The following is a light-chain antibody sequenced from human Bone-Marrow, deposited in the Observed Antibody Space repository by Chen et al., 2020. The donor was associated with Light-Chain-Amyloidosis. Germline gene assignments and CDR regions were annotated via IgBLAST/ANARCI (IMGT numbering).Light chain of an antibody. V-gene: IGLV2-14*01. CDR2: EVT. J-gene: IGLJ1*01. CDR3: SSYTITNTLV. Sequence: QSALTQPASVSGSPGQSITISCTGTSSDVGGDNHVSWYQQHPNKAPKLMIYEVTTRPSWVPDRFSGSKSDNTASLTISGLKTEDEADYFCSSYTITNTLVFGSGTRVTVL. CDR1: SSDVGGDNH.